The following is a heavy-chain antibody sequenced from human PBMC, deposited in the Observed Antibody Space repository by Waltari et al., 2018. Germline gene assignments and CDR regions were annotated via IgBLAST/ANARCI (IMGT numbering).Heavy chain of an antibody. CDR2: VIPIYGTP. Sequence: QVPLVQSGAEVKQPGSSVTVSCTASGGTFGRYAITWVRQAPGQGLEWVGGVIPIYGTPNYEAKFQGRVTVTADASTSTAYLEVRRLRSEDTAVYYCAKREIGYAFDTWGQGTMVIVSS. V-gene: IGHV1-69*12. J-gene: IGHJ3*02. CDR1: GGTFGRYA. D-gene: IGHD1-26*01. CDR3: AKREIGYAFDT.